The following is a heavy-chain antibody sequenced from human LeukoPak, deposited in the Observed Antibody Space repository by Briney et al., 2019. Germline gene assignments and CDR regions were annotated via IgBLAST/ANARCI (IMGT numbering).Heavy chain of an antibody. J-gene: IGHJ3*02. Sequence: ASVEVSCKASAHTSTGYYMHWVRQAPGQGLEWMGWINPNTGATNYAQKFQGRVTMTRDTSLSTAYMKLSSLRSDDTAVYYCARLGSSDIWGQGTMVTVSS. D-gene: IGHD3-16*01. V-gene: IGHV1-2*02. CDR3: ARLGSSDI. CDR1: AHTSTGYY. CDR2: INPNTGAT.